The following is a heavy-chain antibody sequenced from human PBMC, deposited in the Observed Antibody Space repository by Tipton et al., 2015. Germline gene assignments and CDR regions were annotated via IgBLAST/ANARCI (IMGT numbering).Heavy chain of an antibody. CDR2: IYHSGST. V-gene: IGHV4-4*02. CDR3: ARGIYPRFYYGSGSHDY. J-gene: IGHJ4*02. CDR1: GGSISSSNW. Sequence: TLSLTCAVSGGSISSSNWWSWVRQPPGKGLEWIGEIYHSGSTNYNPSLQSRVIISVDTSKNQFSLNLSSVTAADTAVYYCARGIYPRFYYGSGSHDYWGQGTLVTVSS. D-gene: IGHD3-10*01.